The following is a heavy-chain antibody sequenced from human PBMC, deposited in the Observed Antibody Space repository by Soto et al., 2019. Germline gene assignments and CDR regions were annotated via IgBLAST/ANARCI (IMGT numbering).Heavy chain of an antibody. V-gene: IGHV1-46*01. CDR3: AINYYDSSGYRSNWFDP. Sequence: GASVKVSCKASGYTFTSYYMHWVRQAPGQGLEWMGIINPSGGSTSYAQKFQGRVTMTRDTSTSTVYMELSSLRSEDTAVYYCAINYYDSSGYRSNWFDPWGQGTLVTVS. J-gene: IGHJ5*02. D-gene: IGHD3-22*01. CDR1: GYTFTSYY. CDR2: INPSGGST.